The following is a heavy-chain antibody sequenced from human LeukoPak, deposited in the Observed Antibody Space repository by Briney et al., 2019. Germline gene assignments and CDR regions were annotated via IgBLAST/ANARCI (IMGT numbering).Heavy chain of an antibody. D-gene: IGHD3-22*01. CDR3: AKEGYDSSGYYSDDAFDI. V-gene: IGHV3-23*01. J-gene: IGHJ3*02. CDR1: VFTFSSYG. Sequence: GGTLRLSCAASVFTFSSYGMSWVRQAPGKGLEWVSAISGSGGSTYYADSVKGRFTISRDNSKNTLYLQMNSLRAEDTAVYYCAKEGYDSSGYYSDDAFDIWGQGTMVTVSS. CDR2: ISGSGGST.